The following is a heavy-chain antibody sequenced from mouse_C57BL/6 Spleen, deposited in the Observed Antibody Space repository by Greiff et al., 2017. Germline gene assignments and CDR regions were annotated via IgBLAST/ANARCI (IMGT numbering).Heavy chain of an antibody. V-gene: IGHV1-15*01. D-gene: IGHD1-1*01. J-gene: IGHJ4*01. Sequence: QVQLKQSGAELVRPGASVTLSCKASGYTFTDYEMHWVKQTPVHGLEWIGAIDPETGGTAYNQKFKGKAILTADKSSSTAYMELRSLTSEDSAVYYCTRCASTVVANYAMDYWGQGTSVTVSS. CDR3: TRCASTVVANYAMDY. CDR1: GYTFTDYE. CDR2: IDPETGGT.